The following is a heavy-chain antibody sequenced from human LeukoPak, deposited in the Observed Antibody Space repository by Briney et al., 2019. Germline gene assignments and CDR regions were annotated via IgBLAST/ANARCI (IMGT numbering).Heavy chain of an antibody. CDR3: ARQTYDFRGGSYDNWFDP. Sequence: NLSETLSLTCTVPGGSMSYYYWSCIRQPPGEGVEWMGYISYSGATNYSPSLKSRVTRSVDTSKNHFSLKLTSVTAADTAQYYCARQTYDFRGGSYDNWFDPWGQGTLVTVSA. J-gene: IGHJ5*02. D-gene: IGHD3-3*01. CDR2: ISYSGAT. CDR1: GGSMSYYY. V-gene: IGHV4-59*08.